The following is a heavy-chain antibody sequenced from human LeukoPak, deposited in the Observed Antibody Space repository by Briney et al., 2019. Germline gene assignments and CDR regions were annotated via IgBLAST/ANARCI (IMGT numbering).Heavy chain of an antibody. V-gene: IGHV3-48*02. CDR2: ITRDTTSI. J-gene: IGHJ4*02. CDR1: GFTFSSFS. D-gene: IGHD2-8*02. Sequence: GWSLALSCAASGFTFSSFSMNWVRQAAGQGLEWVSYITRDTTSISYAVSVKGRFTISRDNAKNSLYLQMNSLTDEDTAVYYCVRDLYWAFDSWGQGTLVTVSS. CDR3: VRDLYWAFDS.